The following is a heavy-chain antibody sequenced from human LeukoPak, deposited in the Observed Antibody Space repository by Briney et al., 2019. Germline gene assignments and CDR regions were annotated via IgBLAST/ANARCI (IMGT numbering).Heavy chain of an antibody. Sequence: ASETLSLTCTVSGGSISSGDYYWSWIRQPPGKGLEWIGYIYYSGSTYYNPSLKSRVTISVDTSKNQFSLKLSSVTAADTAVYYCARDGWYYYDTTGSDAFDIWGQGTMVTVSS. CDR1: GGSISSGDYY. CDR3: ARDGWYYYDTTGSDAFDI. V-gene: IGHV4-30-4*08. CDR2: IYYSGST. D-gene: IGHD3-22*01. J-gene: IGHJ3*02.